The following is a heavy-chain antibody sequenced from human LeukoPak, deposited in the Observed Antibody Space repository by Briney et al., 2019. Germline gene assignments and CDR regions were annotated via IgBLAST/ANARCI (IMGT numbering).Heavy chain of an antibody. J-gene: IGHJ4*02. CDR1: GYTFSYYY. Sequence: ASVKVSCKASGYTFSYYYMHWVRQAPGQGLEWMGWINPNSGATNYAQRFQGRVTMTRDTSISTAYMELSRLRSDDTAVYYCARVAGGDWYYFDFWGQGTLVTVSS. V-gene: IGHV1-2*02. CDR3: ARVAGGDWYYFDF. D-gene: IGHD2-21*02. CDR2: INPNSGAT.